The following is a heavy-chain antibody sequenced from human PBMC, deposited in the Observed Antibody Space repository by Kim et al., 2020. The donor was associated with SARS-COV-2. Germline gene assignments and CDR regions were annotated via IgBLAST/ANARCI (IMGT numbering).Heavy chain of an antibody. D-gene: IGHD6-13*01. CDR1: GDSGSSNSAA. CDR2: TCYRFRWYN. CDR3: ARDLGQSSSWSFDY. J-gene: IGHJ4*02. Sequence: SQTLSLTCAISGDSGSSNSAAWNWIRQSPSRGLEWLGRTCYRFRWYNDYAASVKSRITINPDTSKNQFSLQLNSVTPEDTAVYYCARDLGQSSSWSFDYWGQGSLVTVSS. V-gene: IGHV6-1*01.